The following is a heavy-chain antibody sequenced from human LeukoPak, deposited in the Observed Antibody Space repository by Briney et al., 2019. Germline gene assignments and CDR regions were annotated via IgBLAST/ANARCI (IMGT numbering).Heavy chain of an antibody. CDR2: IYWDDDK. Sequence: SGPTLVNPTQTLTLTCTFSGFSLSTSRLGVGWIRQPPGKALEWLALIYWDDDKRYSPSLKTRLTITKDTSKNQVVLTMTNMDPVDTATYYCAHYRVLPNYYDGSGYPNWFDPWGQGTLVTVSS. J-gene: IGHJ5*02. V-gene: IGHV2-5*02. CDR3: AHYRVLPNYYDGSGYPNWFDP. CDR1: GFSLSTSRLG. D-gene: IGHD3-22*01.